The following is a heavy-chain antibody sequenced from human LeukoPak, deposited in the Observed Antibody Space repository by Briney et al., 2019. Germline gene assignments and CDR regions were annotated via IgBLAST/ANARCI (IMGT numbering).Heavy chain of an antibody. V-gene: IGHV3-48*02. J-gene: IGHJ4*02. CDR3: ARETRYYYGSGSHQIDY. CDR2: ISSSSSTI. D-gene: IGHD3-10*01. Sequence: PGGSLRLSCAASGFTFSSYSMNWVRQAPGKGLEWVSYISSSSSTIYYADSVKGRFTISRDNAKNSLYLQMNSLRDEDTAVYYCARETRYYYGSGSHQIDYWGQGTLVTVSS. CDR1: GFTFSSYS.